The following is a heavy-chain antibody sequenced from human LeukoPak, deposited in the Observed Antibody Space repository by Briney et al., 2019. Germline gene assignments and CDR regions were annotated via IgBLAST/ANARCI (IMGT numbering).Heavy chain of an antibody. V-gene: IGHV3-48*03. J-gene: IGHJ6*03. Sequence: PGGSLRLSCAASGFTFSSYEMNWVRQAPGKGLEWVSYISSSGSTIYYADSVKGRFTISRDNAKNSLYLQMNSLRAGDTAVYYCARAEYSSSWYGNYYYYYYMDVWGKGTTVTISS. CDR2: ISSSGSTI. CDR3: ARAEYSSSWYGNYYYYYYMDV. CDR1: GFTFSSYE. D-gene: IGHD6-13*01.